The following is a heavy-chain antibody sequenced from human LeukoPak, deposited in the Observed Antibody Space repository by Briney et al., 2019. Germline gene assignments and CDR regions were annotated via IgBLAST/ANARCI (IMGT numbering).Heavy chain of an antibody. V-gene: IGHV3-30-3*01. J-gene: IGHJ4*02. CDR3: ASRSIAARPIGY. CDR1: GFTFSSYA. Sequence: GGSLRLSCAASGFTFSSYAMHWVRQAPGKGLEWVAVISYDGSNKYYTDSVKGRFTISRDNSKNTLYLQMNSLRAEDTAVYYCASRSIAARPIGYWGQGTLVTVSS. CDR2: ISYDGSNK. D-gene: IGHD6-6*01.